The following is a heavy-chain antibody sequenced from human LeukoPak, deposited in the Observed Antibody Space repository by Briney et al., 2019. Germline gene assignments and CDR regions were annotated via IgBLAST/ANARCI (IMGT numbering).Heavy chain of an antibody. J-gene: IGHJ4*02. D-gene: IGHD2-15*01. V-gene: IGHV3-30*02. CDR1: GFTFSSYW. Sequence: GGSLRLSCAASGFTFSSYWMSWVRQAPGKGLEWVAFIRYDGSNKYYADSVKGRFTISRDNSKNTLYLQMNSLRAEDTAVYYCAKSRKVVPYYFDYWGQGTLVTVSS. CDR2: IRYDGSNK. CDR3: AKSRKVVPYYFDY.